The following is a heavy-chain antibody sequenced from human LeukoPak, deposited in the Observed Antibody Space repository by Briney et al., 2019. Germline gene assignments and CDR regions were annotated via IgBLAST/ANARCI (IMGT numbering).Heavy chain of an antibody. Sequence: PGRSLRLSCTASGFTFGDYAMSWVRQAPGKGLEWVGFIRSKAYGGTTEYAASVKGRFTISRDDSKSIAYLQMNSLKTEDTAVYYCTRVAPNNWLWFGAPPPYYFDYWGQGTLVTVSS. D-gene: IGHD3-10*01. V-gene: IGHV3-49*04. J-gene: IGHJ4*02. CDR2: IRSKAYGGTT. CDR1: GFTFGDYA. CDR3: TRVAPNNWLWFGAPPPYYFDY.